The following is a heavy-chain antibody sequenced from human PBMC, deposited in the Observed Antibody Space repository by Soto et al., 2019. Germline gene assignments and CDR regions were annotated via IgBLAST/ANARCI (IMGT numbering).Heavy chain of an antibody. CDR3: ARPGYCSGGSCYPHAFDI. J-gene: IGHJ3*02. V-gene: IGHV4-39*01. D-gene: IGHD2-15*01. CDR1: GGSISSSSYY. CDR2: IYYSGST. Sequence: QLQLQESGPGLVKPSETLSLTCTVSGGSISSSSYYWGWIRQPPGKGLEWIGSIYYSGSTYYNPSLKRRVTISVDTSKNQFYLKLSSVTAADTAVYYCARPGYCSGGSCYPHAFDIWGQGTMVTVSS.